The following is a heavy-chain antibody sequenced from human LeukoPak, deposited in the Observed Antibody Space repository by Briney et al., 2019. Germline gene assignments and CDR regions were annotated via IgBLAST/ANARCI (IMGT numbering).Heavy chain of an antibody. CDR2: IHYSGST. D-gene: IGHD1-26*01. Sequence: SETLSLTCTVSGGSISSYYWSWIRQPPGKGLEWIGYIHYSGSTNYNPSLKSRVTISVDMSKNQFSLKLSSVTAADTAVYYCARDGLLGSYWGQGTLVTVSS. V-gene: IGHV4-59*12. J-gene: IGHJ4*02. CDR1: GGSISSYY. CDR3: ARDGLLGSY.